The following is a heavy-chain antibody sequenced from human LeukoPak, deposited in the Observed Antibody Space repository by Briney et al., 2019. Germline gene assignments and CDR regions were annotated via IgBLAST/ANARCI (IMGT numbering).Heavy chain of an antibody. D-gene: IGHD3-16*02. V-gene: IGHV3-30*03. Sequence: PGRSLRLSCAASGFTFSSYGMHWVRQAPGKGLEWVAVISYDGSNKYYADSVEGRFTTSRDNSKNTLYLQMNSLRAEDTAVYYCARGVGGLGYPQYYFDYWGQGTLVTVSS. CDR2: ISYDGSNK. CDR1: GFTFSSYG. CDR3: ARGVGGLGYPQYYFDY. J-gene: IGHJ4*02.